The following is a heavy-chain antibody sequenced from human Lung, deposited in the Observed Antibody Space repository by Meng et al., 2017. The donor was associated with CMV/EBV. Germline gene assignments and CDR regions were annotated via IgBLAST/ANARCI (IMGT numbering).Heavy chain of an antibody. CDR2: INPNSGGT. V-gene: IGHV1-2*02. D-gene: IGHD2-2*01. CDR3: ARVDCSSTSCYLLDGWFDP. Sequence: ASVXVSXXASGYTFTGYYMHWVRQAPGQGLEWMGWINPNSGGTNYAQKFQGRVTMTRDTSISTAYMELSRLRSDDTALYYCARVDCSSTSCYLLDGWFDPWGQGXLVTVSS. CDR1: GYTFTGYY. J-gene: IGHJ5*02.